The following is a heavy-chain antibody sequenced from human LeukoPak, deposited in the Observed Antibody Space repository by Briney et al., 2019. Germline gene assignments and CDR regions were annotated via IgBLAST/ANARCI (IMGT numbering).Heavy chain of an antibody. CDR3: ARGGGSHYEIDY. D-gene: IGHD3-10*01. CDR2: IYHTGII. CDR1: GGSISSSNW. V-gene: IGHV4-4*02. J-gene: IGHJ4*02. Sequence: PSETLSLTCAVSGGSISSSNWWTWVRQPPGKGLEWIGEIYHTGIINYNPSLKSRVTISVDKSMNQFSLRLTSVTVADTAVYFCARGGGSHYEIDYWGQGTLVTVSS.